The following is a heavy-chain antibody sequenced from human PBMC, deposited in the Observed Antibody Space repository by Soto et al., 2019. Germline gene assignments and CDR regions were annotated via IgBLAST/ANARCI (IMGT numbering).Heavy chain of an antibody. Sequence: EVQLVESGGGLVQPGGSLRLSCVASGFSFSSYWMHWVRQVPGKWLMWVSRVKSDETSTIYADSVKGRFTISRDNAKHMLYLQMNSLSAEDTAVYYCVRGYSGSGFDPWGQGTLVTVSS. J-gene: IGHJ5*02. CDR3: VRGYSGSGFDP. D-gene: IGHD5-12*01. V-gene: IGHV3-74*01. CDR2: VKSDETST. CDR1: GFSFSSYW.